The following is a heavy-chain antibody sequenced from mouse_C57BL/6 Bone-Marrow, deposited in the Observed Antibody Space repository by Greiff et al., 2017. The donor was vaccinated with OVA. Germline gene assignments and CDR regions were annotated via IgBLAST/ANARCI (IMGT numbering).Heavy chain of an antibody. J-gene: IGHJ4*01. CDR3: AKGYGSSFYYAMDY. D-gene: IGHD1-1*01. CDR2: INPSTGGT. Sequence: VQLQQSGPELVKPGASVKISCKASGYSFTGYYMNWVKQSPEKSLEWIGEINPSTGGTTYNQKFKAKATLTVDKSSSTAYMQLKSLTSDDSTVYYCAKGYGSSFYYAMDYWGQGTSVTVSS. V-gene: IGHV1-42*01. CDR1: GYSFTGYY.